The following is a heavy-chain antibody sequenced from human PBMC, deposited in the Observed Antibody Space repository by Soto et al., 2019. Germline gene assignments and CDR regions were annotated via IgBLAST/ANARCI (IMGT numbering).Heavy chain of an antibody. CDR2: ISETGDSL. Sequence: GGSLRLSCAASQFTFSSFAMTWVRQALGKGLEWVSFISETGDSLSYAESVKGRFTISRDNSKNTLYLQMSSLRPEDTAVYYCVTGGWLDSWGQGPLVTVSS. CDR3: VTGGWLDS. CDR1: QFTFSSFA. J-gene: IGHJ5*01. V-gene: IGHV3-23*01.